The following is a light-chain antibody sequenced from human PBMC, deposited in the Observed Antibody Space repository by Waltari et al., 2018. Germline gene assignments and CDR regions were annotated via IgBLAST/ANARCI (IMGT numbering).Light chain of an antibody. J-gene: IGKJ1*01. Sequence: EIVMTQSPATLSVSPGKRVTLSCRASQSVSNNLAWYQQKPGQAPRLLIYGAFTRATGIPASFSGDGSGTEFTLTISSLQSEDFATYYCQQYNNWPRTFGQGTKVEIK. CDR1: QSVSNN. CDR2: GAF. V-gene: IGKV3-15*01. CDR3: QQYNNWPRT.